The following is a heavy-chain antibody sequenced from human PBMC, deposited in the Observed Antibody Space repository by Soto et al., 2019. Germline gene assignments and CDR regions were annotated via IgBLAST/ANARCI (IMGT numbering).Heavy chain of an antibody. Sequence: EVQLLESGGGLVQPGGSLRLSCAASRFTFSNYAMSLTFSNYAMSWVRQAPGKGLEWVSAISGSGGSTYYADSVKGRFTVSRDNSKDTLYLQMNSLRAEDTAVYYCAKAPEDYYGDYGAFDIWGQGTMVTVSS. J-gene: IGHJ3*02. V-gene: IGHV3-23*01. D-gene: IGHD4-17*01. CDR2: ISGSGGST. CDR3: AKAPEDYYGDYGAFDI. CDR1: RFTFSNYA.